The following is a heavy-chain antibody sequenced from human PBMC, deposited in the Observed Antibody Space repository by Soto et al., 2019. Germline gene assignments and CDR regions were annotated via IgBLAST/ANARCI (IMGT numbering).Heavy chain of an antibody. CDR1: GGSISSSSYY. D-gene: IGHD3-10*01. Sequence: SETLSLTCTVSGGSISSSSYYWGWIRQPPGKGLEWIGSIYYSGSTYYNPSLKSRVTISVDTSKNQFSLKLSSVTAADTAVYYCGRQEYGSVSYYLPPTTYYYYYGMDVWGQGTTVTVSS. CDR3: GRQEYGSVSYYLPPTTYYYYYGMDV. J-gene: IGHJ6*02. CDR2: IYYSGST. V-gene: IGHV4-39*01.